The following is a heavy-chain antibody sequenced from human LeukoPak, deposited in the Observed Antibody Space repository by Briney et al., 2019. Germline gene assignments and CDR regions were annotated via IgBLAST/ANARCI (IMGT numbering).Heavy chain of an antibody. CDR3: ARVLYYYGSNYYFDY. CDR1: GGSISSYY. V-gene: IGHV4-4*07. D-gene: IGHD3-10*01. Sequence: SETLSLTGTVSGGSISSYYWSWIRQLAGKGLEWIGRIYTSGSTNYNPSLKSRVTMSVDTSKNQFSLKLSSVTAADTAVYYCARVLYYYGSNYYFDYWGQGTLVTVSS. CDR2: IYTSGST. J-gene: IGHJ4*02.